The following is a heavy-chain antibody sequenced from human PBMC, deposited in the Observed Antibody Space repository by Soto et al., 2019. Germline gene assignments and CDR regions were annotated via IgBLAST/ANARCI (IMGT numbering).Heavy chain of an antibody. CDR1: GFSLSNARMG. D-gene: IGHD2-15*01. V-gene: IGHV2-26*01. J-gene: IGHJ4*02. Sequence: QVTLKESGPVLVKPTETLTLTCTVSGFSLSNARMGVSWIRQPPGKALEWLAHIFSNDEKSYSTSLKSRLTTSKDXXQXQXXLTMTIMDPVDTATYYCARRLGRDVVVVAATVYDYWGQGTLVTVSS. CDR3: ARRLGRDVVVVAATVYDY. CDR2: IFSNDEK.